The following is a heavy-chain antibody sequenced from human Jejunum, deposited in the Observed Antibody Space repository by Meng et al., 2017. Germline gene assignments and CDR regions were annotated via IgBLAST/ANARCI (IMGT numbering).Heavy chain of an antibody. Sequence: VQVQGSGPGLVRPSETLSLTCTVSGGSVSSAAYYWNWIRQPPGKGLEWIGYIYYSGGTTYSPSLNSRVTISIDTAKNQVSLKVSSVTAADTAVYYCAHSSSSSSFGFDYWGQGTLVTSPQ. CDR3: AHSSSSSSFGFDY. CDR1: GGSVSSAAYY. J-gene: IGHJ4*02. V-gene: IGHV4-61*08. D-gene: IGHD6-6*01. CDR2: IYYSGGT.